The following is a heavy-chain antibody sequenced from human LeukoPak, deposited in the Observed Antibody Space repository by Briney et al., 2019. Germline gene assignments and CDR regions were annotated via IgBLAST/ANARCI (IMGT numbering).Heavy chain of an antibody. D-gene: IGHD4-17*01. J-gene: IGHJ3*02. CDR3: ARLTTSDAFDI. Sequence: SAPALVKPTQTPTVTCTFSGFSLSTSGMRVSWIRQPPGKALEWLARIDWDDDKFYITSLKTRLTISKATSKNQVVLTMTNMDPVDTATYYCARLTTSDAFDIWGQGTMVTVSS. V-gene: IGHV2-70*04. CDR2: IDWDDDK. CDR1: GFSLSTSGMR.